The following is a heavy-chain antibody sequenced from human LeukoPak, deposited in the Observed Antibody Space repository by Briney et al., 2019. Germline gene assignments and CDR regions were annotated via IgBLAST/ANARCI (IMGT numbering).Heavy chain of an antibody. D-gene: IGHD4-11*01. CDR1: GFTFSSYS. CDR2: ISSSSTYI. CDR3: ARDLTTVTTAVFAY. V-gene: IGHV3-21*06. J-gene: IGHJ4*02. Sequence: GGFLRLSCAASGFTFSSYSMNWVRQAPGKGLEWVSSISSSSTYIYYADSVKGRFTISRDKAKNPLYLQMNSLRAEDTAVYYCARDLTTVTTAVFAYWGQGTLVTVSS.